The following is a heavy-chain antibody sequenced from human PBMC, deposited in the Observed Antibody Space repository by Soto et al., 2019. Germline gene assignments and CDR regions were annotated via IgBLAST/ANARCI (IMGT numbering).Heavy chain of an antibody. D-gene: IGHD3-3*02. CDR1: VASITTYY. V-gene: IGHV4-59*08. Sequence: PSETLSLTCDVSVASITTYYWSWIRQAQGKGLEWIGNVYHTGSTYYNSSLRSRVTISVDTSKNQFSLRMRSVTAADTALYFCARHSLALRKNNWFDPWGQGIMVTVSS. J-gene: IGHJ5*02. CDR2: VYHTGST. CDR3: ARHSLALRKNNWFDP.